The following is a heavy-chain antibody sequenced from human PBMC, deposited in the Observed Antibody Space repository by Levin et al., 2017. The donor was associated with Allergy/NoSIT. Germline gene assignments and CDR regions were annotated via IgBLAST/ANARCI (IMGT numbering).Heavy chain of an antibody. CDR3: ARGTFSSTRYSYYYYGMDV. J-gene: IGHJ6*02. CDR2: IYHSGST. V-gene: IGHV4-30-2*01. D-gene: IGHD2-2*01. Sequence: SETLSLTCAVSGGSISSGGYSWSWIRQPPGKGLEWIGYIYHSGSTYYNPSLKSRVTISVDRSKNQFSLKLSSVTAADTAVYYCARGTFSSTRYSYYYYGMDVWGQGTTVTVSS. CDR1: GGSISSGGYS.